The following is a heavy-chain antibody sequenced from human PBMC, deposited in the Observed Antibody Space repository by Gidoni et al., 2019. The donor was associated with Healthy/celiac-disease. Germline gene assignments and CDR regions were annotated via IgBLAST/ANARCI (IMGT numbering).Heavy chain of an antibody. CDR2: ISWNRGSI. J-gene: IGHJ4*02. CDR1: GFAFDDYA. CDR3: AKGAYSSSWRNFDY. V-gene: IGHV3-9*01. Sequence: EVQLVESGGGLVQPGRSLRLTCAASGFAFDDYAMHWGRQAPGKGLGWVSGISWNRGSIGYADSVKGLFTISRDNAKNSLYLQMNSLRAEDTALYYCAKGAYSSSWRNFDYWGQGTLVTVSS. D-gene: IGHD6-13*01.